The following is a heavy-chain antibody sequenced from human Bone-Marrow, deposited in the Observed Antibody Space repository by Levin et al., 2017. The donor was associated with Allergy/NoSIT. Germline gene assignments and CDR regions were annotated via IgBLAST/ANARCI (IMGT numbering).Heavy chain of an antibody. CDR1: GFTVSTNY. Sequence: PGGSLRLSCAASGFTVSTNYMHWVRQAPGKGLEWVSTIYSGGSTYYADSVKGRFTISRDSSKNTLYLQVNSLRAEDTAVYYCATAATVAVLDYYCYAMDVWGQGTTVTVSS. D-gene: IGHD4-23*01. V-gene: IGHV3-66*01. CDR2: IYSGGST. CDR3: ATAATVAVLDYYCYAMDV. J-gene: IGHJ6*02.